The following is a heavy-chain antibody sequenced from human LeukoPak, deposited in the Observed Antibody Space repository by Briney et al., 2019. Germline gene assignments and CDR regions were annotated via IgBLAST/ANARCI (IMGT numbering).Heavy chain of an antibody. D-gene: IGHD3-3*01. CDR2: ISSNSSYI. V-gene: IGHV3-21*01. CDR3: ARVVYDFWSGLAQPHAFDI. Sequence: GGSLRLSCAASGFTFSSYSVNWVRQAPGQGLEWVSSISSNSSYIYYADSVKGRFTISRDNAQNSLYLQMNSLRAEDTAVYYCARVVYDFWSGLAQPHAFDIWGQGTMVTVSS. J-gene: IGHJ3*02. CDR1: GFTFSSYS.